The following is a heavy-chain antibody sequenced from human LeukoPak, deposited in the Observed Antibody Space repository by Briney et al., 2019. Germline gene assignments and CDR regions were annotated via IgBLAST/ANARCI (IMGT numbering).Heavy chain of an antibody. Sequence: SETLSLTCTVSGDSFTSVTDYWAWIRQPRGKGLEWIASGDYSGGTYYKPSLESRVAISADMSKNQISLKLTSVTGADTAVYYCAGERGEEYSSGWYKTNYFYNWGQGIRVTVSS. D-gene: IGHD6-19*01. CDR3: AGERGEEYSSGWYKTNYFYN. CDR2: GDYSGGT. V-gene: IGHV4-39*07. J-gene: IGHJ4*02. CDR1: GDSFTSVTDY.